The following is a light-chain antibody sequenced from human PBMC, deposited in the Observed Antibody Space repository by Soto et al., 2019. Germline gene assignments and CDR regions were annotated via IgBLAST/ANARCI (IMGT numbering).Light chain of an antibody. V-gene: IGLV2-14*01. CDR2: EVS. J-gene: IGLJ1*01. Sequence: QSVLTQPASVSVSPGQSITISCTGTSSNVGGYNYVSWYQQHPGKAPKLMIYEVSNRPSGVSDRFSGSKPGNTASLTISGLQAEDEADYYCGSYTSSRIYVFGDGTKVTVL. CDR3: GSYTSSRIYV. CDR1: SSNVGGYNY.